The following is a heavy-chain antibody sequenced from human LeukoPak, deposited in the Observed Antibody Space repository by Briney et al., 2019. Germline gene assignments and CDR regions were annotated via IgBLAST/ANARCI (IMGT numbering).Heavy chain of an antibody. J-gene: IGHJ5*02. Sequence: SETLSLTCTVSGGSISSSSYYWGWIRQPPGKGLEWIGSIYYSGSTYYNPSLKSRVTISVDTSKNQFSLKLSSVTAADTAVYYCARHALDGSGSYSPNWFDPWGQGTLVTVSS. D-gene: IGHD3-10*01. CDR3: ARHALDGSGSYSPNWFDP. V-gene: IGHV4-39*01. CDR1: GGSISSSSYY. CDR2: IYYSGST.